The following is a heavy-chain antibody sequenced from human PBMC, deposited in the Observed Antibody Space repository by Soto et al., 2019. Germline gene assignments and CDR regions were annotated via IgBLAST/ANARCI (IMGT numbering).Heavy chain of an antibody. CDR3: ARLDIGVAGAIDY. J-gene: IGHJ4*02. CDR2: IYNGHSET. CDR1: GYNFGSYW. V-gene: IGHV5-51*01. Sequence: GESLKISCKGSGYNFGSYWIAWVRQMPGKGLEWMGVIYNGHSETRYSPSFQGQVTISADKSINTAYLQWRSLKASDTAMYYCARLDIGVAGAIDYWGQGTLVTVSS. D-gene: IGHD6-19*01.